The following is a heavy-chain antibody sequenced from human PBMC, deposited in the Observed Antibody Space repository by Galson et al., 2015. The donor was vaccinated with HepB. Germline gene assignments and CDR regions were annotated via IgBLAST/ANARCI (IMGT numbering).Heavy chain of an antibody. CDR3: ARDPLGSPGRNYYYGMDV. D-gene: IGHD3-10*01. CDR2: INPTGGSS. V-gene: IGHV1-46*04. CDR1: GYTFTSYY. J-gene: IGHJ6*02. Sequence: SVKVSCKASGYTFTSYYMHWVRQAPGQGLEWMGIINPTGGSSTYVQKLQGRVTITRDRSTSTVYMALSSLRSEDTAVYYCARDPLGSPGRNYYYGMDVWGQGTTVTVSS.